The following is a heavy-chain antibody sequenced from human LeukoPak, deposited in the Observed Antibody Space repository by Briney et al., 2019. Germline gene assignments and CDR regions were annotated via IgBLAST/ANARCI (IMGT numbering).Heavy chain of an antibody. V-gene: IGHV1-2*02. CDR3: APTAEAYTSWWKV. Sequence: ASVKVTCKASGYKFTDDYMHWVRQAPGQGLEFMGWINPDSGFTNYAQKFKGRVTMTRDTSISTAYLEVRSLTSDDTAVYYCAPTAEAYTSWWKVWGQGTLVTVSS. CDR1: GYKFTDDY. CDR2: INPDSGFT. J-gene: IGHJ4*02. D-gene: IGHD3-16*01.